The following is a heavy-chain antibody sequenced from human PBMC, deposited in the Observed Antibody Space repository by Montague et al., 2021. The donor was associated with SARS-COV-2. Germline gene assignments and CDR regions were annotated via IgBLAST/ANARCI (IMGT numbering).Heavy chain of an antibody. V-gene: IGHV4-59*13. CDR3: AREGIPTPGAEWKILHYHGLDV. Sequence: SETLSLTCTVSGGSISAYYWSWIRQPPGKGLEWIAYMYNSRSSNYNPSLKSRVSISVDTSKSQFSLKRTSVTAADTAVYYCAREGIPTPGAEWKILHYHGLDVWGQGTTVTVSS. J-gene: IGHJ6*02. CDR2: MYNSRSS. D-gene: IGHD1-14*01. CDR1: GGSISAYY.